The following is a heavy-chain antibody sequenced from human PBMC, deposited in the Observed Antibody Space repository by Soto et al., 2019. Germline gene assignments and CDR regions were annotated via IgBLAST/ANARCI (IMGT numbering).Heavy chain of an antibody. J-gene: IGHJ4*02. Sequence: PSETLSLTCTVSGGSISSGYYYWRWIRQPPGKGLEWIGYIYYSGSTYYNPSLKSRVTISVDTSKNQFSLKLSSVTAADTAVYYCARTYDSSGYYHDYYFDYWGQGTLVTVSS. D-gene: IGHD3-22*01. CDR1: GGSISSGYYY. CDR3: ARTYDSSGYYHDYYFDY. CDR2: IYYSGST. V-gene: IGHV4-30-4*01.